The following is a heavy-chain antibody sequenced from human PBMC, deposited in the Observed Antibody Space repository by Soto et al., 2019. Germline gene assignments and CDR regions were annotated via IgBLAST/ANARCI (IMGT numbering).Heavy chain of an antibody. CDR3: ATESAYYYYYGMDV. J-gene: IGHJ6*02. V-gene: IGHV4-61*01. CDR2: IYYSGST. CDR1: GGSVSSGSYY. Sequence: SETLSLTCTVSGGSVSSGSYYWSWIRQPPGKGLEWIGYIYYSGSTNYNPSLKSRVTISVDTSKNQFSLKLSSVTAADTAVYYCATESAYYYYYGMDVWGQGTTVTVSS.